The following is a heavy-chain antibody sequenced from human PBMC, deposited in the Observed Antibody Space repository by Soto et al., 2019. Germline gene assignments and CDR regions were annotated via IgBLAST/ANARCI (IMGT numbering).Heavy chain of an antibody. CDR2: IYYSGSA. V-gene: IGHV4-30-4*01. J-gene: IGHJ4*02. D-gene: IGHD2-15*01. Sequence: SETLSLTCTVSGGSFSSGDYYWSWVRQPPGKGLEWIGYIYYSGSAYHNPSLKSRLTLSVDTSKNQFSLKLSSVTAADTAVYYCARVPNVVAEYYFDSWGQGTLVTVSS. CDR1: GGSFSSGDYY. CDR3: ARVPNVVAEYYFDS.